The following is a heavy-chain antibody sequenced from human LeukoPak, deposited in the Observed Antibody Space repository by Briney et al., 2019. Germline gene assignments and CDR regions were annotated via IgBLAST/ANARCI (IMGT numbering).Heavy chain of an antibody. V-gene: IGHV1-8*01. CDR1: GYTFTSYD. D-gene: IGHD5-24*01. Sequence: ASVKVSCKASGYTFTSYDINWVRQATGQGLEWMGWMNPNSGNTGYAQKFQGRVTMTRDTSASTVYMELSSLRSEDTAIYYCARIRDGYNDAYDIWGQGAVVTVPS. CDR2: MNPNSGNT. J-gene: IGHJ3*02. CDR3: ARIRDGYNDAYDI.